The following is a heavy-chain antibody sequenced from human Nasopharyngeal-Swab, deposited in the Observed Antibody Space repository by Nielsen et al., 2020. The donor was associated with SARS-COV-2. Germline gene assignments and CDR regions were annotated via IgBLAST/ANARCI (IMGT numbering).Heavy chain of an antibody. J-gene: IGHJ6*02. CDR1: GFTFSDYY. D-gene: IGHD3-9*01. Sequence: GGSLRLSYAASGFTFSDYYMSWIRQAPGKGLEWVSYISSSSSYTNYADSVKGRFTISRDNAKNSLYLQMNSLRAEDTAVYYCARVSPPLLTGPYYYYGMDVWGQGTTVTVSS. CDR2: ISSSSSYT. CDR3: ARVSPPLLTGPYYYYGMDV. V-gene: IGHV3-11*06.